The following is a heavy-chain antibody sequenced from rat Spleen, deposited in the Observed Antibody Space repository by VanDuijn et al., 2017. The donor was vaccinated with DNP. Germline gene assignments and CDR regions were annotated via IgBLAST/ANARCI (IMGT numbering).Heavy chain of an antibody. Sequence: EVQLQESGPGLVKPSQSLSLTCSVTGYSITSHYWGWIRQFPENKLEWMGYINSEGSTYYNPSLKSRISITRDTTNNQFFLQVNSVTTEDTATYYCARSDNSGSKWNYWGHGVMVTVSS. CDR1: GYSITSHY. CDR3: ARSDNSGSKWNY. CDR2: INSEGST. D-gene: IGHD4-3*01. V-gene: IGHV3-3*01. J-gene: IGHJ2*01.